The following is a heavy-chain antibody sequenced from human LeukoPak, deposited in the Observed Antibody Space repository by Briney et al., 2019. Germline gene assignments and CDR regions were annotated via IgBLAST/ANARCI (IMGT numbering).Heavy chain of an antibody. D-gene: IGHD3-10*01. CDR1: GYTFTGYY. Sequence: ASVKVSCKASGYTFTGYYMHWVRQAPGQGLEWMGWINPNSGGTNYAQKFQGRVTMTRDTSISTAYMELRSLRSDDTAVYYCARDNYYGSGSYLYYFDYWGQGTLVTVSS. J-gene: IGHJ4*02. V-gene: IGHV1-2*02. CDR3: ARDNYYGSGSYLYYFDY. CDR2: INPNSGGT.